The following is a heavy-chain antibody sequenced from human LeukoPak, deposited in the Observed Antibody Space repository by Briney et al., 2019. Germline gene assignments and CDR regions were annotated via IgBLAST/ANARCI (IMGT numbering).Heavy chain of an antibody. D-gene: IGHD2-15*01. V-gene: IGHV1-2*02. CDR1: GYTFTGYY. CDR2: INPNSGGT. CDR3: ARDYDIVVVVAAPGWFDP. Sequence: GASVKVSCKASGYTFTGYYMHWVRQAPGQELEWMGWINPNSGGTNYAQKFQGRVTMTRDTSISTAYMELSRLRSDDTAVYYCARDYDIVVVVAAPGWFDPWGQGTLVAVSS. J-gene: IGHJ5*02.